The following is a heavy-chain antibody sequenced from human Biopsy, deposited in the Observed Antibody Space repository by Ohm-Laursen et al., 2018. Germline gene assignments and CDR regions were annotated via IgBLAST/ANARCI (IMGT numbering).Heavy chain of an antibody. J-gene: IGHJ1*01. V-gene: IGHV1-2*02. CDR2: INPHSGTT. CDR1: GYTFTGQY. Sequence: ASVKVSCKASGYTFTGQYLHWVRQVPGQGLAWMGWINPHSGTTKFAQDFQGRVTMTRDTSITTAYMELRRLRSDDTAVYYCAKGQDLRGGAEYFQHWGQGALVTVSS. CDR3: AKGQDLRGGAEYFQH. D-gene: IGHD2-15*01.